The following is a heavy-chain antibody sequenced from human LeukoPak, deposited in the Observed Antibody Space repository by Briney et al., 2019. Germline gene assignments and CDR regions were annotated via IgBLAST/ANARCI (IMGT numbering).Heavy chain of an antibody. CDR2: INPSGGST. Sequence: ASVKVSCKASGYTFTSYYMHWVRQAPGQGLEWMGIINPSGGSTSYAQKFQGRVTMTRDTSTSTVYMELSSLRSEDTAVYYCARDREDEAALSNSSRNNDYWGQGTLVTVSS. CDR1: GYTFTSYY. J-gene: IGHJ4*02. D-gene: IGHD6-13*01. CDR3: ARDREDEAALSNSSRNNDY. V-gene: IGHV1-46*01.